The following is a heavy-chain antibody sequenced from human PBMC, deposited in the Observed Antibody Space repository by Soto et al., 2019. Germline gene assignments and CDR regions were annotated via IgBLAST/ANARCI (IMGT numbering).Heavy chain of an antibody. D-gene: IGHD3-3*01. CDR1: GFTFSSYS. CDR3: ARGVLLYDVWSGYYFDY. Sequence: GGSLRLSCAASGFTFSSYSMNWVRQAPGKGLEWVSSISSSSSYIYYADSVKGRFTISRDNAKNSLYLQMNSLRAEDKAVYYCARGVLLYDVWSGYYFDYWGQGTLVTVSS. CDR2: ISSSSSYI. J-gene: IGHJ4*02. V-gene: IGHV3-21*01.